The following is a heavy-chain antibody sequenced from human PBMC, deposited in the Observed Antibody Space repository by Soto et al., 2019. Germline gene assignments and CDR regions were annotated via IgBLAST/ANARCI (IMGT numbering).Heavy chain of an antibody. D-gene: IGHD1-26*01. CDR2: FDPEDGET. J-gene: IGHJ1*01. CDR1: GYTLTELP. V-gene: IGHV1-24*01. Sequence: QVQLVQSGAEVKKPGPSVTVSCKVSGYTLTELPMHWVRQAPGKGLEWMGGFDPEDGETIYAQKFQGRVTMTEDTSTDTAYMDLSSLRSEDTAVYYCATLRGRSLGAEYLPHWGQRTLVTVSS. CDR3: ATLRGRSLGAEYLPH.